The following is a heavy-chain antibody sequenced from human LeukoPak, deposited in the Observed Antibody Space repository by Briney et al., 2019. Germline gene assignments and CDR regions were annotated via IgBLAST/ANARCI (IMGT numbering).Heavy chain of an antibody. Sequence: SGGSLRLSCAASGFTFSSYWMSWVRQAPGKGLEWVANIKQDGSEKYYVDSVKGRFTISRDNAKNSLYLQMNSLRAEDTAVYYCARERSLTAAELFDIWGQGTMVTVSS. CDR1: GFTFSSYW. V-gene: IGHV3-7*01. CDR2: IKQDGSEK. J-gene: IGHJ3*02. CDR3: ARERSLTAAELFDI. D-gene: IGHD6-13*01.